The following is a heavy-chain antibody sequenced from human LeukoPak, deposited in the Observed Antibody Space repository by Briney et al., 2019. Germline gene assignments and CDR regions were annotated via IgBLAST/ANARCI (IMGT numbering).Heavy chain of an antibody. CDR1: GGSISSYY. CDR2: IYYSGST. V-gene: IGHV4-59*01. Sequence: SETLSLTCTVAGGSISSYYWSWIRQPPGKALEWIGYIYYSGSTSYNPSLTSRVTISVDTSKNQFSLNLSSVTAADTAVYYCARRGAARPGGSYSMDVWGQGTTVTVSS. CDR3: ARRGAARPGGSYSMDV. D-gene: IGHD6-6*01. J-gene: IGHJ6*02.